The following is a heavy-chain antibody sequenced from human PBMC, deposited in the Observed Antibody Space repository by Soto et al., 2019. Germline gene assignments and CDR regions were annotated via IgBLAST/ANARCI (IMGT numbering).Heavy chain of an antibody. V-gene: IGHV3-23*01. CDR1: GFTFTNYA. J-gene: IGHJ4*02. CDR2: SSGSGSGGST. D-gene: IGHD4-4*01. CDR3: AKDRDDDRNYVFDY. Sequence: EVQLLESGGGLVQPGGSLRLSCAASGFTFTNYAMTWVRQAPGKGLEWVSISSGSGSGGSTNYADSVKGRFTISRDNSKNTLYLQMNSLRVEDTAVYYCAKDRDDDRNYVFDYWGQGTVVTVSS.